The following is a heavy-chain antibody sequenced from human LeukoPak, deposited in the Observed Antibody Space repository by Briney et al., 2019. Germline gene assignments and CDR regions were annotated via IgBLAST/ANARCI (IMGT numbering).Heavy chain of an antibody. Sequence: SETLSLTCVVSGTSFSAYYWTWIRQPPGKGLEWIGEINPSGGTNYNPSLKSRVTMSIDTSKNQLSLKLSSVTAADTAVYYCARQERGYFDYWGQGTLVTVSS. CDR2: INPSGGT. J-gene: IGHJ4*02. D-gene: IGHD3-22*01. CDR3: ARQERGYFDY. CDR1: GTSFSAYY. V-gene: IGHV4-34*01.